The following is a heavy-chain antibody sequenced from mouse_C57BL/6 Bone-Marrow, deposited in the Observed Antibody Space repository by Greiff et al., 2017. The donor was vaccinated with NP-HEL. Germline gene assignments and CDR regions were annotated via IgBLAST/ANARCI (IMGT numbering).Heavy chain of an antibody. Sequence: EVKLQESGGGLVKPGGSLKLSCAASGFTFSDYGMHWVRQAPEKGLEWVAYISSGSSTIYYADTVKGRFTISRDNAKNTLFLQMTSLRSEDTAMYYCARLTTVVAFDYWGQGTTLTVSS. J-gene: IGHJ2*01. V-gene: IGHV5-17*01. CDR3: ARLTTVVAFDY. CDR1: GFTFSDYG. D-gene: IGHD1-1*01. CDR2: ISSGSSTI.